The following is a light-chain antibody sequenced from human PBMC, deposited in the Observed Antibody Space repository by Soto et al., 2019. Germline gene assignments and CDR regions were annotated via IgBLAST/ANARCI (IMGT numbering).Light chain of an antibody. CDR2: ETS. CDR1: QSVYNNY. V-gene: IGKV3D-20*02. Sequence: DIVLTKSQGSLSLSPEERATLSFRTSQSVYNNYIAWYQMQAGLAPTLLIHETSTRASGIPDRFSGSGSGTDFTRTISRLEPEDFAGYYCQQRNNWPPRINCGQGKRRAI. J-gene: IGKJ5*01. CDR3: QQRNNWPPRIN.